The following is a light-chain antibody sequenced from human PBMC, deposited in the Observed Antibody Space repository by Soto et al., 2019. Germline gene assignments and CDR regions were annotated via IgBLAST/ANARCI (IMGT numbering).Light chain of an antibody. V-gene: IGLV2-8*01. J-gene: IGLJ3*02. CDR3: SSYAGSSYAGSRILV. CDR1: SSDVGGYNF. Sequence: QSVLTQPPSASGSPGQSVTISCTGTSSDVGGYNFVSWYQQYQAKAPKLMIYEVTKRPSGVPNRFSGSKSSNTASRTASGLQAEDEADYYCSSYAGSSYAGSRILVFGGGTKLTVL. CDR2: EVT.